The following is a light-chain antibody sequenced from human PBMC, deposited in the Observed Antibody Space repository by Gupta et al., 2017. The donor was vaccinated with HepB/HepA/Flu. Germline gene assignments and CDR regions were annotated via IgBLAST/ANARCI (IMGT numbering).Light chain of an antibody. CDR2: DVT. CDR1: SSDVGGYNS. J-gene: IGLJ3*02. Sequence: TQPASVSGSPGQSITISCTGTSSDVGGYNSVSWYQQYPGKAPKLLIYDVTARPSGISTRFSASKSGNTASLTISGLQTEDEADYFCSSFTRSTSTLVLFGGGTKVTVL. CDR3: SSFTRSTSTLVL. V-gene: IGLV2-14*03.